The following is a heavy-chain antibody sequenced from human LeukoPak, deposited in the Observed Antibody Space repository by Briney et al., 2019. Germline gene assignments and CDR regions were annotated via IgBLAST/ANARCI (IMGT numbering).Heavy chain of an antibody. CDR2: IYYSGST. V-gene: IGHV4-31*03. Sequence: PSQTLSLTCTVSVGSLSSRGYTWSWIPQHPGKGLEWMGYIYYSGSTYYNPSLKSRVTISVDTSKNQFSLKLSSVTAADTAVYYCAASSSDAFDIWGQGTMVTVSS. D-gene: IGHD6-6*01. CDR1: VGSLSSRGYT. CDR3: AASSSDAFDI. J-gene: IGHJ3*02.